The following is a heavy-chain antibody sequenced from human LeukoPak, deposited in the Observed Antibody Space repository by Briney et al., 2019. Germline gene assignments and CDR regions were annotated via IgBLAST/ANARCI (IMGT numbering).Heavy chain of an antibody. V-gene: IGHV4-39*01. D-gene: IGHD3-22*01. CDR1: GGSINNRNYY. J-gene: IGHJ2*01. Sequence: PSETLSLTCIVSGGSINNRNYYWGWIRQPPGKGLEWIGSIYYSGTTYYNPSLKSRVTISLDTSKNQFSLQLTSVTAEDTAVYYCAKLVDDSGYYFNWYFDLWGRGTLVTVSS. CDR2: IYYSGTT. CDR3: AKLVDDSGYYFNWYFDL.